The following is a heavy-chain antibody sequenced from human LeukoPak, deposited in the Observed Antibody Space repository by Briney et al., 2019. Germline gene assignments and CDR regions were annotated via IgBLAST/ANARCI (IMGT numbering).Heavy chain of an antibody. Sequence: PSETQSLTCAVYGGSFSGYYWSWIRQPPGKGLEWIGEINHSGSTNYNPSLKSRVTISVDTSKNQFSLKLSSVTAADTAVYYCARVPFNYYGSGSYYIDYWGQGTLVTVSS. CDR2: INHSGST. J-gene: IGHJ4*02. V-gene: IGHV4-34*01. CDR3: ARVPFNYYGSGSYYIDY. D-gene: IGHD3-10*01. CDR1: GGSFSGYY.